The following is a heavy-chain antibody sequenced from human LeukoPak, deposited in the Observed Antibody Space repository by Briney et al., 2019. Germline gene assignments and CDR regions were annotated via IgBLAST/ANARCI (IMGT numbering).Heavy chain of an antibody. V-gene: IGHV1-69*05. CDR2: IIPIFGTA. J-gene: IGHJ3*02. D-gene: IGHD2-2*01. CDR1: GGTFSNYA. CDR3: GRDGGYCSSTSCYDDAFDI. Sequence: SVKVSCKASGGTFSNYAISWVRQAPGQGLEWVGGIIPIFGTANYAQKFQGRVTITTDKSTSTAYMELSSLRAEDTAVYYCGRDGGYCSSTSCYDDAFDIWGQGTMVTVSS.